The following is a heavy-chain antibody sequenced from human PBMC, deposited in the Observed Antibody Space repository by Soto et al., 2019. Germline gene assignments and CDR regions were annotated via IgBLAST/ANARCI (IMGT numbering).Heavy chain of an antibody. Sequence: GGSLRLSCAASGFTFSSYGMHWVRQAPGKGLEWVAVIWYDGSNKYYADSVKGRFTISRDNSKNTLYLQMNSLRAEDTAVYYCARDQLGPSYCSGGSCYPYYYCYYMDVWGKGTTVTVSS. D-gene: IGHD2-15*01. J-gene: IGHJ6*03. V-gene: IGHV3-33*01. CDR3: ARDQLGPSYCSGGSCYPYYYCYYMDV. CDR1: GFTFSSYG. CDR2: IWYDGSNK.